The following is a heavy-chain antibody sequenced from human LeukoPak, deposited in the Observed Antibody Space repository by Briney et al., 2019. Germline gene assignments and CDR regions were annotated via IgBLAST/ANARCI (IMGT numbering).Heavy chain of an antibody. V-gene: IGHV1-69*04. J-gene: IGHJ5*02. D-gene: IGHD3-16*01. CDR3: ARIYWSYDYVWGTKNDNWFDP. CDR2: IIPILGIA. CDR1: GGTFSSYA. Sequence: SVKVSYKASGGTFSSYAISWVRQAPGQGLEWMGRIIPILGIANYAQKFQGRVTITADKSTSTAYMELSSLRSEDTAVYYCARIYWSYDYVWGTKNDNWFDPWGQGTLVTVSS.